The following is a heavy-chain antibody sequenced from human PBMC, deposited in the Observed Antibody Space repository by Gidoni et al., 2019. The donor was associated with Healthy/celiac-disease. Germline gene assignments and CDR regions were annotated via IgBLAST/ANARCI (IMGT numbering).Heavy chain of an antibody. CDR3: ARDALSGSYSYYYYYYGMDV. Sequence: EVQLVESGGGLVQPGGSLRLSCAASGVTVSSNYMSWVRQAPGRGLEWVSVIYSGGSTYYADSVKGRFTISRDNSKNTLYLQMNSLRAEDTAVYYCARDALSGSYSYYYYYYGMDVWGQGTTVTVSS. CDR1: GVTVSSNY. V-gene: IGHV3-66*02. J-gene: IGHJ6*02. D-gene: IGHD1-26*01. CDR2: IYSGGST.